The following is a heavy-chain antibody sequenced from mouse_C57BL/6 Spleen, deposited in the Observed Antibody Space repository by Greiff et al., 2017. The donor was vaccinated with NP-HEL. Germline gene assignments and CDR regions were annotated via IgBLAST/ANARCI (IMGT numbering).Heavy chain of an antibody. D-gene: IGHD2-4*01. CDR2: INPNNGGT. CDR3: ARRPIYYDYDGWYFDV. CDR1: GYTFTDYN. Sequence: VQLQQSGPELVKPGASVKMSCKASGYTFTDYNMHWVKQSHGKSLEWIGYINPNNGGTSYNQKFKGKATLTVNKSSSTAYMELRSLTSEDSAVYYCARRPIYYDYDGWYFDVWGTGTTVTVSS. V-gene: IGHV1-22*01. J-gene: IGHJ1*03.